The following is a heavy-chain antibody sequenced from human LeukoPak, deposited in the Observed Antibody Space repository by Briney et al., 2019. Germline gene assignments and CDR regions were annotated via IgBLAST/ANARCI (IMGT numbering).Heavy chain of an antibody. D-gene: IGHD3-16*02. Sequence: GGSLRLSCAASGFTFGSYAMSWVRQAPGKGLEWVSSISGSGGSTSYADSVKGRFTISRDNSKNTLYLQMNSLSAEDTAVYFCAKDKDYVWGGYRYMGSFDYWGQGTLVTVSS. CDR3: AKDKDYVWGGYRYMGSFDY. CDR2: ISGSGGST. V-gene: IGHV3-23*01. J-gene: IGHJ4*02. CDR1: GFTFGSYA.